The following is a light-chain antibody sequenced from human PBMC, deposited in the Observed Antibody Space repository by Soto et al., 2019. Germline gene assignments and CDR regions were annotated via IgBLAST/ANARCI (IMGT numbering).Light chain of an antibody. J-gene: IGLJ1*01. V-gene: IGLV2-18*02. CDR3: SSYTSSSTFV. CDR2: EVS. Sequence: QSDLTQPPSVSGSPGQSVTISFTGTSSDVGSYNRVSWYQQPPGTAPKLMIYEVSNRPSGVPDRFSGSKSGNTASLTISGLQAEDEADYYCSSYTSSSTFVFGTGTKLTVL. CDR1: SSDVGSYNR.